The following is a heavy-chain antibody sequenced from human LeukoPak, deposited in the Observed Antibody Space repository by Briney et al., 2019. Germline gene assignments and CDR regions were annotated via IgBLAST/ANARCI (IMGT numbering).Heavy chain of an antibody. J-gene: IGHJ4*02. CDR1: GGSISTTSYY. CDR2: IYYSGST. D-gene: IGHD5-24*01. Sequence: SETLSLTCTVSGGSISTTSYYWGWIRQPPGKGLECIGNIYYSGSTYYNPSLKSRVTISVDTSKNQFSLKLTSVTAADTAVYYCARQSDGYNWALDYWGQGTLVTVSS. V-gene: IGHV4-39*01. CDR3: ARQSDGYNWALDY.